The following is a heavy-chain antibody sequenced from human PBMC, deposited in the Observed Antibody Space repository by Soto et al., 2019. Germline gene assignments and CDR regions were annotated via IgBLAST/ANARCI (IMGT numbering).Heavy chain of an antibody. J-gene: IGHJ5*02. CDR1: GYTFTSYY. V-gene: IGHV1-46*03. D-gene: IGHD5-12*01. CDR2: INPSGGST. Sequence: QVQLVQSGAEVKKPWASVKVSCKASGYTFTSYYMHWVRQAPGQGLEWMGIINPSGGSTSYAQKFQGRVTMTRDTSTSTVYLELSSLSSEDTAGYYCGKSATIRNWFDPWGQGTLVTVSS. CDR3: GKSATIRNWFDP.